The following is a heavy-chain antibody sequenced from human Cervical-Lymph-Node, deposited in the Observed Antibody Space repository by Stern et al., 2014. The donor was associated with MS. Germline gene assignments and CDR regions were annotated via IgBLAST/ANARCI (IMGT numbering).Heavy chain of an antibody. CDR1: GFTFGDYA. V-gene: IGHV3-49*05. Sequence: EMQLVESGGGLVKPGRSLRLSCTASGFTFGDYAMSWFRQAPGKGLEWVACIRSNIYGGTTEYAASVKGRFTISRDDSNSIAYLQMDSLTTEDTAIYYCARDSPFFDYWGQGTLVTVSS. J-gene: IGHJ4*02. CDR3: ARDSPFFDY. CDR2: IRSNIYGGTT.